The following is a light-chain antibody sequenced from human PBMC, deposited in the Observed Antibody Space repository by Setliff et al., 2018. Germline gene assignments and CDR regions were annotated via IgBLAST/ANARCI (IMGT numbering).Light chain of an antibody. CDR2: NVG. CDR3: CSHTISSTRV. V-gene: IGLV2-14*01. CDR1: SSDVGGYNY. J-gene: IGLJ1*01. Sequence: ALTQPASVSGSPGQSITISCTGTSSDVGGYNYVSWYQQHPGKAPKLMIYNVGNRPSGVSNRFSGSKSGNTASLTISGLQAEDEADYYCCSHTISSTRVFGTGTKVTVL.